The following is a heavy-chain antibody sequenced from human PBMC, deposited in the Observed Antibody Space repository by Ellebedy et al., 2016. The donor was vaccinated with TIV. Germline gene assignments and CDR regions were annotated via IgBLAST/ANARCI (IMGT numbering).Heavy chain of an antibody. CDR3: ARDQHFAFDV. Sequence: GESLKISCAASGFPFSSYSMNWVRQAPGKGLEWLSYISRDGGATYYADSVRGRFTISRDNVKNSMFLQMNGMRDDDTAVYSCARDQHFAFDVWGRGTLVTVSS. D-gene: IGHD2/OR15-2a*01. J-gene: IGHJ2*01. CDR2: ISRDGGAT. V-gene: IGHV3-48*02. CDR1: GFPFSSYS.